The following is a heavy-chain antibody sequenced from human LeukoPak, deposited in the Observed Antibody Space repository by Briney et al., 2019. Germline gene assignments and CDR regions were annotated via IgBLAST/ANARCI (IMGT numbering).Heavy chain of an antibody. Sequence: SETLSLTCAVYGGSFSGYYWSWIRQPPGKGLEWIGEINHSGSANYNPSLKSRVTISVDTSKNQFSLKLSSVTAADTAVYYCAREIRYLDYWGQGTLVTVSS. CDR2: INHSGSA. V-gene: IGHV4-34*01. CDR3: AREIRYLDY. J-gene: IGHJ4*02. D-gene: IGHD4-17*01. CDR1: GGSFSGYY.